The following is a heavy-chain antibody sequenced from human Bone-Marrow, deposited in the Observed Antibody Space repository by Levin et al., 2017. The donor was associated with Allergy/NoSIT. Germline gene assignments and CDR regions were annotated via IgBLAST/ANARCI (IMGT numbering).Heavy chain of an antibody. Sequence: GGSLRFSCEASGFTFSNYAMHWVRQTPGKGLEWVAVIWFDGSNQYYADPVKGRFTISRDNSKNTLYLQMNSLRAEDTGAYYCARDWALTGIDEPTILKDHWGQGTLVTVSS. CDR1: GFTFSNYA. J-gene: IGHJ4*02. CDR3: ARDWALTGIDEPTILKDH. D-gene: IGHD3-9*01. CDR2: IWFDGSNQ. V-gene: IGHV3-33*01.